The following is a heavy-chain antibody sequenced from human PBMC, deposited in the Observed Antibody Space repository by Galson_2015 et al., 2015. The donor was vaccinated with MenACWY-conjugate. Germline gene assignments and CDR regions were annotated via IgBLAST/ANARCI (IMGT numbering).Heavy chain of an antibody. D-gene: IGHD1-1*01. Sequence: SLRLSCAAPGFTFNNYWMHWVRQPPGKGLEWISYIKVDGSFSNYADSVKGRFTISTDNAKNMVYLQMDGLGDEDTAVYFCARDNNWSFDSWGQGTLVTVSS. J-gene: IGHJ4*02. CDR1: GFTFNNYW. CDR3: ARDNNWSFDS. CDR2: IKVDGSFS. V-gene: IGHV3-74*01.